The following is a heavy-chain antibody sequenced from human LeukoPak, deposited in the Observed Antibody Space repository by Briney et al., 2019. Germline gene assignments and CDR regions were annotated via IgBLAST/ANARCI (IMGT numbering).Heavy chain of an antibody. D-gene: IGHD5-24*01. J-gene: IGHJ3*02. CDR2: VSASGENS. Sequence: PGGSLRLSCSASAFTFSNYVINWVRQAPGQGMEWVSTVSASGENSYHADSVKGRFSISRDNSKNTVSLQMNSLRAEDTAVYYCSKSGPGTMTFDAFDIWGQGTVVTVSS. CDR3: SKSGPGTMTFDAFDI. V-gene: IGHV3-23*01. CDR1: AFTFSNYV.